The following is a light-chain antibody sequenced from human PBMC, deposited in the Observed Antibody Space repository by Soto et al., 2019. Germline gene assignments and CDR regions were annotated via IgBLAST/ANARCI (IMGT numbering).Light chain of an antibody. CDR1: SSDVGAYNY. CDR2: DVS. V-gene: IGLV2-14*03. CDR3: SSFTTSTTWV. Sequence: QSALTQPASVSGSPGQSITISCTGTSSDVGAYNYVSWYQQHPGKAPKVMIYDVSDRPSGVSIRFSGSKSGTTASLTISGLQAEDEADYYCSSFTTSTTWVFGGGTKLTVL. J-gene: IGLJ3*02.